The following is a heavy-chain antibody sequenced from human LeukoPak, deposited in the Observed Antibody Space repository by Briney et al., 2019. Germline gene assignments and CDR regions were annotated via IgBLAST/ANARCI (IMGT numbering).Heavy chain of an antibody. V-gene: IGHV4-34*01. D-gene: IGHD2-15*01. CDR2: INHSGST. CDR1: GGTFSGYY. Sequence: SETLSLTCAVYGGTFSGYYWSWIRQPPGKGLEWIGEINHSGSTNYNPSLKSRVTISVDTSKNQFSLKLSSVTAADTAVYYCARRSPYSSGGSCYERFDYWGQGTLVTVSS. J-gene: IGHJ4*02. CDR3: ARRSPYSSGGSCYERFDY.